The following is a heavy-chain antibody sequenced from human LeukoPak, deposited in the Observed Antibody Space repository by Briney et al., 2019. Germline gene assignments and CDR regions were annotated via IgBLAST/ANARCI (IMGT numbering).Heavy chain of an antibody. D-gene: IGHD2-2*01. Sequence: GGSLRLSCAASGFTFSSYAMHWVRQAPGKGLEWAAVISYDGSNKYYADSVKGRFTISRDNSKNTLYLQMNSLRAEDTAVYYCARGYCSSTSCPPKPWGQGTLVTVSS. CDR2: ISYDGSNK. V-gene: IGHV3-30-3*01. CDR3: ARGYCSSTSCPPKP. CDR1: GFTFSSYA. J-gene: IGHJ5*02.